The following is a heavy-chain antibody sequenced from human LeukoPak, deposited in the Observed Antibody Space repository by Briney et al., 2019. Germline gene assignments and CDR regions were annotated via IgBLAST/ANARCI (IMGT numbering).Heavy chain of an antibody. CDR3: ATYYLDTSARD. J-gene: IGHJ4*02. V-gene: IGHV1-2*02. Sequence: ASVKVSCKASGYTFTGYYMFWVRQAPGQGLEWMGWIIPNSGGTNYAQKFQGRVTMTRDTSISTGYMELSRLRSDDTAVYYCATYYLDTSARDWGQGTLVTVSS. CDR1: GYTFTGYY. CDR2: IIPNSGGT. D-gene: IGHD3-22*01.